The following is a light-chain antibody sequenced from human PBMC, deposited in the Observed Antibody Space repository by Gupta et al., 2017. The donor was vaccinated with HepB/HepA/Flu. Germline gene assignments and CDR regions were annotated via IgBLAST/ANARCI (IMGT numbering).Light chain of an antibody. CDR3: ASYASSSAVV. Sequence: QSALTQPASVSGSPGRSITISCTGTSSDVGGYDYVSWYRQNPGKAPQLIIYDVSNRPSGISNRFSGSKSGNTASLIISGLQADDEADYYCASYASSSAVVFGGGTKLTVL. CDR1: SSDVGGYDY. CDR2: DVS. V-gene: IGLV2-14*03. J-gene: IGLJ3*02.